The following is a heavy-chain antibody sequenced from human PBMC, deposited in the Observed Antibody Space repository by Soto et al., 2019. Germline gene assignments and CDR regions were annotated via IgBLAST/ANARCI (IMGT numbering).Heavy chain of an antibody. CDR1: GFTFSNYW. CDR2: IKSDGTST. Sequence: EVHLVESGGGLVQPGGSLRLSCAASGFTFSNYWMRWVRQVPGKGLLWVSCIKSDGTSTVYADPVKGRFTISRDNAKNTLYLQMDSLRAEDTAVYYCTRGGNYAMDVWGQGTTVTVSS. CDR3: TRGGNYAMDV. V-gene: IGHV3-74*01. J-gene: IGHJ6*02.